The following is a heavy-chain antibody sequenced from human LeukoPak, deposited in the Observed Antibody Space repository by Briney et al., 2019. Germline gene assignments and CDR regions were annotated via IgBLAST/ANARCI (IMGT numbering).Heavy chain of an antibody. CDR2: ITATGDTA. Sequence: GGSLRLSCAASGFTFTKCAMSWVRQAPGKGLEWVAIITATGDTAYYADSVKGRFTISRDNSRNTVYMQMDSLRAEDTAIYYCAGDRNSVWYGPLDYWGQGTQVTVSP. CDR1: GFTFTKCA. D-gene: IGHD6-19*01. V-gene: IGHV3-23*01. CDR3: AGDRNSVWYGPLDY. J-gene: IGHJ4*02.